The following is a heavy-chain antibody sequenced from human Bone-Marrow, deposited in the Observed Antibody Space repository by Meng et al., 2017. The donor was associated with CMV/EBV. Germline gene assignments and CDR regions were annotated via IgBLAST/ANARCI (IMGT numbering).Heavy chain of an antibody. D-gene: IGHD3-3*01. J-gene: IGHJ4*02. CDR2: IKQDGSEK. V-gene: IGHV3-7*01. CDR3: AREGSGYRNFDY. CDR1: GYSISSGYY. Sequence: ETLSLTCTVSGYSISSGYYWGWIRQPPGKGLEWVANIKQDGSEKYYVDSVKGRFTISRDNAKNSLYLQMNSLRAEDTAVYYCAREGSGYRNFDYWGQGTLVTVSS.